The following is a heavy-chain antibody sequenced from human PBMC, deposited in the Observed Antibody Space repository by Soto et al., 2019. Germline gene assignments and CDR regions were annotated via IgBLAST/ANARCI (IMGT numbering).Heavy chain of an antibody. Sequence: PGGSLRLSCAASGFTFSSYWMSWVRQAPGKGLEWVANIKQDGSEKYYVDSVKGRFTISRDNAKNPLYLQMNSLRAEDTAVYYCAREVDYYDSSGYSPWYYYGMDVWGQGTTVTVSS. CDR1: GFTFSSYW. J-gene: IGHJ6*02. CDR3: AREVDYYDSSGYSPWYYYGMDV. V-gene: IGHV3-7*03. D-gene: IGHD3-22*01. CDR2: IKQDGSEK.